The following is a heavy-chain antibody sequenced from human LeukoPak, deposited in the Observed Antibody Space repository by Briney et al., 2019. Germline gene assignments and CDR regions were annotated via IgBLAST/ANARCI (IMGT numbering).Heavy chain of an antibody. D-gene: IGHD3-10*01. V-gene: IGHV1-2*02. CDR2: INPNSGGT. CDR1: GYTFTGYY. Sequence: ASVKVSCKASGYTFTGYYMHWVRQAPGQELGWMGWINPNSGGTNYAQKFQGRVTMTRDTSISTAYMELSRLRSDDTAVYYCASDYYGSANDAFDIWGQGTMVTVSS. J-gene: IGHJ3*02. CDR3: ASDYYGSANDAFDI.